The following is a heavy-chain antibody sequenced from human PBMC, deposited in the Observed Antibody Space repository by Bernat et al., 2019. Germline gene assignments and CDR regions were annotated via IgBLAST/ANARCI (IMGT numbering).Heavy chain of an antibody. J-gene: IGHJ4*02. Sequence: QLQLVESGGGLVKPGGSLKLSCAASGFTFSDYYMSWIRQAPGKGLEWVSYISSSISYTNYGEYVKGRFTITRDNAKNCLYLQMNSLRAEDTAVYYCARARGYCSGGSCYYDFDYWGQGTLVTVSS. CDR3: ARARGYCSGGSCYYDFDY. D-gene: IGHD2-15*01. CDR1: GFTFSDYY. CDR2: ISSSISYT. V-gene: IGHV3-11*05.